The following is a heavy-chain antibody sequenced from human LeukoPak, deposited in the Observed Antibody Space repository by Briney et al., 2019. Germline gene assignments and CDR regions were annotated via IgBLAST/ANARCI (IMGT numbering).Heavy chain of an antibody. CDR2: ISSSSSYI. D-gene: IGHD1-26*01. CDR1: GFTFSSYS. V-gene: IGHV3-21*01. CDR3: ARDGGSGSYDAFDI. Sequence: GGSLRLSCVASGFTFSSYSMNWVRQAPGKGLEWVSSISSSSSYIYYADSVKGRFTISRDNAKNSLYLQMNSLRAEDTAVYYCARDGGSGSYDAFDIWGQGTMVTVSS. J-gene: IGHJ3*02.